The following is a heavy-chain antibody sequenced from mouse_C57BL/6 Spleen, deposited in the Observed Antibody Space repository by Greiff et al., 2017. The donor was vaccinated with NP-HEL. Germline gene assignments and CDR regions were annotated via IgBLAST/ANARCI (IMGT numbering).Heavy chain of an antibody. Sequence: QVQLQQSGAELVKPGASVKISCKASGYAFSSYWMNWVKQRPGKGLEWIGQIYPGDGDTNYNGKFKGKATLTADKSSSTAYMQLSSLTSEDSEVYVCAREGITAVEDLYAMEYWGQGTSVTVSS. D-gene: IGHD1-1*01. CDR3: AREGITAVEDLYAMEY. V-gene: IGHV1-80*01. J-gene: IGHJ4*01. CDR2: IYPGDGDT. CDR1: GYAFSSYW.